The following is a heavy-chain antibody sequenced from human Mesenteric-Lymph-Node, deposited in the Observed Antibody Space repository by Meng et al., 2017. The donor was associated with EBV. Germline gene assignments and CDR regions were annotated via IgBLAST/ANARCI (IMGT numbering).Heavy chain of an antibody. V-gene: IGHV4-61*01. J-gene: IGHJ4*02. CDR2: IYDSGIT. Sequence: QVQLQESGPGLVKPSETLSLTCTVSGVSVSGDSFYWSWIRQPPGKGLEWIGFIYDSGITHYSPSLKSRVTISVDTSKNQFSLELRSMTPADTAVLYCARDRGWELLDYWGQGTLVTVSS. D-gene: IGHD1-26*01. CDR1: GVSVSGDSFY. CDR3: ARDRGWELLDY.